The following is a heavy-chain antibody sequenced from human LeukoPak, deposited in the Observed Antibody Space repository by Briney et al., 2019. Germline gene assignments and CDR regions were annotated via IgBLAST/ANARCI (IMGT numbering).Heavy chain of an antibody. D-gene: IGHD3-10*01. CDR2: IYHSGNT. Sequence: PSGTLSLTCAVSGGSISSSNWWSWVRQPPGKGLEWIGEIYHSGNTNYNPSLKSRVAISVDKSKNQFSLKLSSVTAAGTAVYYCARRGFDGRLNWLDPWGQGTLVTVSS. CDR3: ARRGFDGRLNWLDP. CDR1: GGSISSSNW. V-gene: IGHV4-4*02. J-gene: IGHJ5*02.